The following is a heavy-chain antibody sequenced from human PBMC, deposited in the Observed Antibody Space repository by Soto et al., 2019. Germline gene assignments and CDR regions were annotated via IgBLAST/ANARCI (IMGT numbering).Heavy chain of an antibody. V-gene: IGHV3-33*01. CDR2: IWYDGSNK. J-gene: IGHJ6*02. CDR3: ARQSPQSAMTVAIRDV. Sequence: QVQLVESGGGVVQPGRSLRLSCAASGFTFSSFGMHWVRQAPGKGLEWVAVIWYDGSNKYHADSVKGRFTISRDNSKNTRYLQMNSLRAEDTAVYFCARQSPQSAMTVAIRDVWGQGTTVTVSS. D-gene: IGHD3-3*02. CDR1: GFTFSSFG.